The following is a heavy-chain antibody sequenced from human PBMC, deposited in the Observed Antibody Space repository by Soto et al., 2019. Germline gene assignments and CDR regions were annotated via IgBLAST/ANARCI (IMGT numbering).Heavy chain of an antibody. CDR3: ARVAHFTTIVVVGYYGMDV. Sequence: SVKVSCKASRGTFSSYAISWVRQAPGQGLEWMGGIIPIFGTANYAQKFQGRVTITADESTSTAYMELSSLRSEDTAVYYCARVAHFTTIVVVGYYGMDVWGQGNTVTVSS. CDR2: IIPIFGTA. D-gene: IGHD2-21*01. J-gene: IGHJ6*02. CDR1: RGTFSSYA. V-gene: IGHV1-69*13.